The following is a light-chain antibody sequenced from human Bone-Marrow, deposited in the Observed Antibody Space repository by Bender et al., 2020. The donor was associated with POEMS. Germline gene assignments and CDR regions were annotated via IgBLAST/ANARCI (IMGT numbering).Light chain of an antibody. J-gene: IGLJ2*01. V-gene: IGLV2-23*01. Sequence: QSALTQPASVSGSPGQSVTISCTGTSSDVGSYNLVSWYQHDPGKAPKLMIYEGSKRPSGVSNRFSGSQTADTASLTISALQPDDEADYYCCAYVGSRTWIFGEGTKVTVL. CDR2: EGS. CDR1: SSDVGSYNL. CDR3: CAYVGSRTWI.